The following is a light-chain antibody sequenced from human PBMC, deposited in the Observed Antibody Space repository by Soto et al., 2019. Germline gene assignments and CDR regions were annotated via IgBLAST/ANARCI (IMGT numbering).Light chain of an antibody. Sequence: DIQMTQSPSSLSASVGDRVTITCRASQGISNYLAGYQQKPGKVPKLLIYVASTLHSGVPSRFSGSGSVTDFHLNISSLEHAYVATCDSQNYNGAPYPVGQGTKLEIK. CDR3: QNYNGAPYP. CDR2: VAS. J-gene: IGKJ2*01. V-gene: IGKV1-27*01. CDR1: QGISNY.